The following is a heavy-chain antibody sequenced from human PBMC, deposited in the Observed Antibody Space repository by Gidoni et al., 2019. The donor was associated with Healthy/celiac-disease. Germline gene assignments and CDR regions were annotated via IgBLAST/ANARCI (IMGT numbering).Heavy chain of an antibody. J-gene: IGHJ4*02. CDR2: INPSGGST. CDR1: GYTFTSYY. D-gene: IGHD2-21*02. CDR3: AREVIGVTADPLFDY. Sequence: QVQLVQSGAEVKKPGASVKVSCKASGYTFTSYYMHWVRQAPGQGLEWMGIINPSGGSTSYAQKFQGRVTMTRDTSTSTVYMELSSLRSEDTAVYYCAREVIGVTADPLFDYWGQGTLVTVSS. V-gene: IGHV1-46*01.